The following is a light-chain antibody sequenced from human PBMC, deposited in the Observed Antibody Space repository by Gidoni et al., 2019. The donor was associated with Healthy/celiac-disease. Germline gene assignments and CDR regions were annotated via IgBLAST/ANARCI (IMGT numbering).Light chain of an antibody. J-gene: IGKJ4*01. CDR3: QQYNNWPPLT. CDR1: QSVSSN. CDR2: CAS. Sequence: DRVRTQSPTTLSGSPGERATLSYRASQSVSSNLAWYQQKPGQAPRLLIYCASTSATGIPARFSGSGSGTEFTLTISSLQSEDFAVYYCQQYNNWPPLTFGGGTKVEIK. V-gene: IGKV3-15*01.